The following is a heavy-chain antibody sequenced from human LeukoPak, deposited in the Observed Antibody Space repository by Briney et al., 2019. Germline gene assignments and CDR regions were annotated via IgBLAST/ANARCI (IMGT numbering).Heavy chain of an antibody. D-gene: IGHD2-2*01. J-gene: IGHJ4*02. Sequence: GGSLRLSCAASGFTFSSYSMNWVRQAPGKGLEWVSSISSGSSYIYYADSVKGRFTISRDNAKNSLYLQMNSLRAEDTAVYYCAVGYCSSTSCIHAGYWGQGTLVTVSS. CDR1: GFTFSSYS. CDR3: AVGYCSSTSCIHAGY. V-gene: IGHV3-21*01. CDR2: ISSGSSYI.